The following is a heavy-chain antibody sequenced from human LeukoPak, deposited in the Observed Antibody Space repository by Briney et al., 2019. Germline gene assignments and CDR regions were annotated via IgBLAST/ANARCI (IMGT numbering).Heavy chain of an antibody. CDR2: IYHSGST. Sequence: SETLSLTCAVSGYSISSGYYWGWIQQRPGKGLEWIGSIYHSGSTYYNPSLKSRVTISVDTSKNQFSLKLRSVTAANTAVYYCARIFEQQHPDYLDYWGQASLVTVSS. CDR3: ARIFEQQHPDYLDY. J-gene: IGHJ4*02. D-gene: IGHD6-13*01. CDR1: GYSISSGYY. V-gene: IGHV4-38-2*01.